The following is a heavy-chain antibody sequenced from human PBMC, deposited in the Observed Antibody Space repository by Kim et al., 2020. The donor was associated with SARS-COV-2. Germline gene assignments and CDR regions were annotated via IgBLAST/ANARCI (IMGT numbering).Heavy chain of an antibody. D-gene: IGHD6-13*01. J-gene: IGHJ4*02. V-gene: IGHV3-23*01. CDR3: AKVLSRSWYYFDD. CDR1: GIIFSNYG. Sequence: GGSLRLSCAASGIIFSNYGMNWVLQVPGKGLEWVSSIDGGGAGTYYADSVKGRFIISRDNSKSTVYLQMSSLRAEDTAVYYCAKVLSRSWYYFDDWGQGSLVTVSS. CDR2: IDGGGAGT.